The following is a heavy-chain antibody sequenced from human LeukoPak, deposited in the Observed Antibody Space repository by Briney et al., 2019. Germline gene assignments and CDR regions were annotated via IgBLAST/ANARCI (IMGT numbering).Heavy chain of an antibody. D-gene: IGHD3-22*01. CDR1: GYTFTSYG. Sequence: ASVKVSCKASGYTFTSYGISWVRQAPGQGLEWMGWINPNSGGTNYAQKFQGRVTMTRDTSISTAYMELSRLRSDDTAVYYCARMPYDSSGYYYHYYYYYMDVWGKGTTVTISS. V-gene: IGHV1-2*02. CDR3: ARMPYDSSGYYYHYYYYYMDV. CDR2: INPNSGGT. J-gene: IGHJ6*03.